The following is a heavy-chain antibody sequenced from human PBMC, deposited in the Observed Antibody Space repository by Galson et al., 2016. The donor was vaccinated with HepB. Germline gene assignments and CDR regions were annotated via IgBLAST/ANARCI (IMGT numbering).Heavy chain of an antibody. CDR1: GFTFSNYW. CDR3: ARSPRILWFEVDY. J-gene: IGHJ4*02. CDR2: INTDGTDT. V-gene: IGHV3-74*01. Sequence: SLRLSCAVSGFTFSNYWMHWVRQAPGQGLVWAARINTDGTDTHYADSVKGRFTISRDNAKSTGYLQMDSLRVDDTAVYYWARSPRILWFEVDYWGQGILVTVSS. D-gene: IGHD3-10*01.